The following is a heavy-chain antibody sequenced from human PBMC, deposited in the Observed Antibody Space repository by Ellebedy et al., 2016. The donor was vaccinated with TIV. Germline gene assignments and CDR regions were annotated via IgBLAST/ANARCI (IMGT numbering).Heavy chain of an antibody. D-gene: IGHD3-22*01. CDR1: GFTFSTSV. J-gene: IGHJ4*02. CDR2: ISIDARDK. V-gene: IGHV3-30*03. CDR3: TRESYTSGRAGTFKY. Sequence: PGGSLRLSCAASGFTFSTSVMHWVRQAPGKGLEWVALISIDARDKQYGDSMKGRSTISRDDSRNTVFLQMDSLRVDDTAIYYCTRESYTSGRAGTFKYWGQGTLVTVSS.